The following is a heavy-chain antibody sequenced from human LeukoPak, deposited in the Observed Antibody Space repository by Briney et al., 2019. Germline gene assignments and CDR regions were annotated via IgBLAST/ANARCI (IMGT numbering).Heavy chain of an antibody. V-gene: IGHV3-33*03. CDR1: GFTFSSYG. J-gene: IGHJ4*02. CDR3: ARLPYRSGTIDH. D-gene: IGHD3-16*02. CDR2: IWYDGSNK. Sequence: HPGGSLRLSCAASGFTFSSYGMHWVRQAPGKGLEWVAVIWYDGSNKYYADSVKGRFTISGDNANNTLYLEMNSLRAEDTAVYYCARLPYRSGTIDHWGQGTLVTVSS.